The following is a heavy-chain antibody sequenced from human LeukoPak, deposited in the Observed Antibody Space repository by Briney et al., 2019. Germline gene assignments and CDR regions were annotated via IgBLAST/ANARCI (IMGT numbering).Heavy chain of an antibody. V-gene: IGHV4-39*07. D-gene: IGHD3-22*01. CDR3: ARDRHSSGYIDY. Sequence: SETLPLTCTVSGGSISSSSYYWGWIRQPPGKGLEWIGSIYYSGSTYYNPSLKSRVTISVDTSKNQFSLKLSSVTAADTAVYYCARDRHSSGYIDYWGQGTLVTVSS. J-gene: IGHJ4*02. CDR2: IYYSGST. CDR1: GGSISSSSYY.